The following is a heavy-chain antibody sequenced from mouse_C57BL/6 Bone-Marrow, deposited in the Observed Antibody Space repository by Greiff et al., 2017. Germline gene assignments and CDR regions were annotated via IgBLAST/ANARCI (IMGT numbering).Heavy chain of an antibody. V-gene: IGHV5-4*03. D-gene: IGHD1-1*02. CDR2: ISDGGSYT. J-gene: IGHJ4*01. Sequence: EVKVVESGGGLVKPGGSLKLSCAASGFTFSSYAMSWVRQTPEKRLEWVATISDGGSYTYYPDNVKGRFTISRDNAKNNLYLQMSPLKSEDTAMYYCASGSYLRYAMDYWVQGTSVTVSS. CDR1: GFTFSSYA. CDR3: ASGSYLRYAMDY.